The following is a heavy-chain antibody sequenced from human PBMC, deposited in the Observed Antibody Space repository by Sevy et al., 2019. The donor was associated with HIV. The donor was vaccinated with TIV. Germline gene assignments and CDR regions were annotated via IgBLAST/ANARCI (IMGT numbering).Heavy chain of an antibody. Sequence: GESLKISCKGSGYSFTSCWIGWVRQMPRKGLEWMRIIYPGDSDTRYSPSFQGQVTISADKSISTAYLQWSSLKASDTAMYYCARHRRTHWLEGGEFDYWGQGTLVTVSS. D-gene: IGHD6-19*01. V-gene: IGHV5-51*01. J-gene: IGHJ4*02. CDR2: IYPGDSDT. CDR1: GYSFTSCW. CDR3: ARHRRTHWLEGGEFDY.